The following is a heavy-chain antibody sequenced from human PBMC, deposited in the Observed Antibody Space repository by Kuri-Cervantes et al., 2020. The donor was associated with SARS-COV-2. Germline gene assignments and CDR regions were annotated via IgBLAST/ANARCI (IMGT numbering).Heavy chain of an antibody. CDR1: GGSISSYY. J-gene: IGHJ3*02. D-gene: IGHD1-14*01. CDR2: IYYTGST. V-gene: IGHV4-39*07. CDR3: AKNPFPEVGNTGWAFDI. Sequence: ESLKISCTVSGGSISSYYWSWIRQPPGKGPEWIASIYYTGSTSYKPSLKTRATISLDTSKNQFSLNLRSETAADTAVYFCAKNPFPEVGNTGWAFDIWGQGTVVTVSS.